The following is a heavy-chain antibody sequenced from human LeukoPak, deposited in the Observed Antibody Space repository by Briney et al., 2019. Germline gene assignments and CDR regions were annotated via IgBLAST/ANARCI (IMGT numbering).Heavy chain of an antibody. CDR2: IIPIFGTA. CDR1: GGTFSSYA. J-gene: IGHJ6*03. CDR3: ASPEYCSSTSCYRGYYMDV. D-gene: IGHD2-2*02. V-gene: IGHV1-69*13. Sequence: ASVKVSCKASGGTFSSYAISWVRQAPGQGLEWMGGIIPIFGTANYAQKFQGRVTITADESTSTAYMELSSLRSEDTAVYYCASPEYCSSTSCYRGYYMDVWGKGTTVTVSS.